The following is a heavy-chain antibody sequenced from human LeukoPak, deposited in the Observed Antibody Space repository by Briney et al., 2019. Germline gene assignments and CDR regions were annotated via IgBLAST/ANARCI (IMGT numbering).Heavy chain of an antibody. V-gene: IGHV3-11*01. J-gene: IGHJ4*02. Sequence: GGSLRLSCAASGFTFSDYYMSWIRQAPGKGLEWVSYISYSGDTIYYADSVKGRFTVSRDNVKNSLYLQMNSLRAEDTAVYYCATDRYSSGQTFDYWGQGTLVTVSS. CDR2: ISYSGDTI. CDR1: GFTFSDYY. D-gene: IGHD6-19*01. CDR3: ATDRYSSGQTFDY.